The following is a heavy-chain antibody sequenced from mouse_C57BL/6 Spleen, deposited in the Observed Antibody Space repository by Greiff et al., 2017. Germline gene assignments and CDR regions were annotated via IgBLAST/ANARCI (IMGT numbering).Heavy chain of an antibody. V-gene: IGHV1-80*01. Sequence: QVQLQQSEAELVKPGASVKISCKASGYAFSSYWRNWVKQRPGKGIEWIGQLYPGDGDTNYNGKVQGKATLAAGKSSRTAYMQLSSLTSEDSAVDFCARGKAYEGFLDYWGQGTTLTVSS. CDR3: ARGKAYEGFLDY. D-gene: IGHD6-5*01. CDR1: GYAFSSYW. J-gene: IGHJ2*01. CDR2: LYPGDGDT.